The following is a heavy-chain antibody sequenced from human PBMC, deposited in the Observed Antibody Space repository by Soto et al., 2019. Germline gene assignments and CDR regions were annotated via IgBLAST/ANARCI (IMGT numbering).Heavy chain of an antibody. V-gene: IGHV5-10-1*01. J-gene: IGHJ6*02. CDR3: ARVVVVAAAFVYYYYGMDV. CDR2: IDPSDSYT. Sequence: GESLKISCKGSGYIFTSYWISWGLQMPGKGLEWMGRIDPSDSYTNYSPSFQGHVTISADKSISTAYLQWSSLKASDTAMYYCARVVVVAAAFVYYYYGMDVWGQGTTVTVSS. D-gene: IGHD2-15*01. CDR1: GYIFTSYW.